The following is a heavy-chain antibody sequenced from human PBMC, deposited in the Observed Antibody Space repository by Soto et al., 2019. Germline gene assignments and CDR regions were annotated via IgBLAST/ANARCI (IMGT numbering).Heavy chain of an antibody. V-gene: IGHV3-21*01. D-gene: IGHD5-12*01. CDR1: GFTVSRNY. CDR3: ARDREIVATLSYYGMDV. CDR2: ISSSSSYI. J-gene: IGHJ6*02. Sequence: EVQLVESGGGLIQPGGSLRLSCAASGFTVSRNYMSWVRQAPGKGLEWVSSISSSSSYIYYADSVKGRFTISRDNAKNSLYLQMNSLRAEDTAVYYCARDREIVATLSYYGMDVWGQGTTVTVSS.